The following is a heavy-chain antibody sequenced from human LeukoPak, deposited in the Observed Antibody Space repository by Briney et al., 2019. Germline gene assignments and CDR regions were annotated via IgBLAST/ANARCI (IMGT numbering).Heavy chain of an antibody. CDR2: IKSKTDGGTT. V-gene: IGHV3-15*01. J-gene: IGHJ6*02. Sequence: PGGSLRLSCAASGFTFSNAWMSWVRQAPGKGLEWVGRIKSKTDGGTTDYAAPVKGRFTISRDDSKNTLYLQMNSLKTEDTAVYYCTTSSIAARRGYYYGMDVWGQGTTVTVSS. CDR3: TTSSIAARRGYYYGMDV. D-gene: IGHD6-6*01. CDR1: GFTFSNAW.